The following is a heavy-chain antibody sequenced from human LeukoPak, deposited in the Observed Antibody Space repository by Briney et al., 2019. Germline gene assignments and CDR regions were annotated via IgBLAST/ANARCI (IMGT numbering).Heavy chain of an antibody. Sequence: PSETLSLTCTVSSGSISGYYWSWIRQPPGKGLEWIGQIHSGGTIYNPSLKSRVAISVDTSKNQFSLKLSSGSAADTGAYYCARHGTGQKAFNIWGQGTMVTVSS. CDR1: SGSISGYY. CDR2: IHSGGT. V-gene: IGHV4-59*08. CDR3: ARHGTGQKAFNI. J-gene: IGHJ3*02. D-gene: IGHD1-14*01.